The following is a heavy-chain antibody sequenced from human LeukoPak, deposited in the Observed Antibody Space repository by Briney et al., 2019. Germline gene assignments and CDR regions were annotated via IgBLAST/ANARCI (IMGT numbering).Heavy chain of an antibody. J-gene: IGHJ4*02. V-gene: IGHV3-30*01. CDR2: ISYDGSNK. CDR1: GFTFSSYA. D-gene: IGHD1-26*01. CDR3: ARGGEGGATSLANYYFDY. Sequence: PGGSLRLSCAASGFTFSSYAMHWVRQAPGKGLEWVAVISYDGSNKYYADFVKGRFTISRDNSKNTLYLQMNSLRAEDTAVYYCARGGEGGATSLANYYFDYWGQGTLVTVSS.